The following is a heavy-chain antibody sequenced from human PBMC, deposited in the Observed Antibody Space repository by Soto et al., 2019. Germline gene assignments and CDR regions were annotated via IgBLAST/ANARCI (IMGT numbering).Heavy chain of an antibody. CDR2: IHNSGST. CDR3: ARDPLDGYAFFDY. Sequence: QVQLQESGPGLVKPSETLSLTCTVSGDSISGYHWNWIRQPPGKGVEWIGYIHNSGSTTYNSSLKSRVTISIDTSKKQSSLKLTSVTAADTAVYYCARDPLDGYAFFDYWGQGTLVTVSS. D-gene: IGHD5-12*01. CDR1: GDSISGYH. V-gene: IGHV4-59*01. J-gene: IGHJ4*02.